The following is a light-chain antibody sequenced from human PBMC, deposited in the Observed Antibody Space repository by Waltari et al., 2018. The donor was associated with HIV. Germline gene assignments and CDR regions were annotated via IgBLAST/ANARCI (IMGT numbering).Light chain of an antibody. V-gene: IGLV1-51*02. Sequence: QSVLTQPPSVSAAPGQQVTISCSRRSTHIGHHIVSWYQHLSGTAPKLLIYEDNKRPSGIPDRFSGSKSGTSATLGITGLLTGDEADYYCGTWDTSLSAGVFGTGTKVTVL. CDR3: GTWDTSLSAGV. J-gene: IGLJ1*01. CDR2: EDN. CDR1: STHIGHHI.